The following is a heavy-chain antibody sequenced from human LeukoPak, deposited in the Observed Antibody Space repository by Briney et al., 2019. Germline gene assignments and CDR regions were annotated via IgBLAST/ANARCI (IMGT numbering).Heavy chain of an antibody. Sequence: SETLSLTCTVSGGSLGRTNYYWGWIRQPPGKGLEWIGSIYYSGSTYYNPSLKSRVTISVDTSKDQFSLKLSSVTAADTAVYYCATTMMPSGFAYWGQGTLVTVSS. V-gene: IGHV4-39*01. CDR1: GGSLGRTNYY. D-gene: IGHD5-12*01. CDR3: ATTMMPSGFAY. CDR2: IYYSGST. J-gene: IGHJ4*02.